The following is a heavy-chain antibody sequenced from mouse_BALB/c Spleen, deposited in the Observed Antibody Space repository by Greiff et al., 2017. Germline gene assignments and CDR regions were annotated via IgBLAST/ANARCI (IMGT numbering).Heavy chain of an antibody. Sequence: QVQLKESGPGLVQPSQSLSITCTVSGFSLTSYGVHWVRQSPGKGLEWLGVIWSGGSTDYNAAFISRLSISKDNSTSQVFFKMNSLQANDTAIYYCARNNGGYAMDYWGQGTSVTVSS. CDR3: ARNNGGYAMDY. V-gene: IGHV2-2*02. J-gene: IGHJ4*01. CDR2: IWSGGST. CDR1: GFSLTSYG.